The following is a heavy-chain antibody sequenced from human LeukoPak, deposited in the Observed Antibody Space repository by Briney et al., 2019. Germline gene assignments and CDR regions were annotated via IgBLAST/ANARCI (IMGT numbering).Heavy chain of an antibody. CDR2: IYYSGST. J-gene: IGHJ5*02. Sequence: SETLSLTCTVSGGSISSGGYYWSWIRQHPGKGLEWIGYIYYSGSTYYNPSLKSRVTISVDTSKNQFSLKLSSVTAADTAVYYCARDLRTDYGVSWFDPWGQGTLVTVSS. V-gene: IGHV4-31*03. D-gene: IGHD4-17*01. CDR1: GGSISSGGYY. CDR3: ARDLRTDYGVSWFDP.